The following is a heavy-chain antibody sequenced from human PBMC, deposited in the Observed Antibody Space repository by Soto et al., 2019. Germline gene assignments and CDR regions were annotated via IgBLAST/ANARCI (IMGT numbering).Heavy chain of an antibody. CDR2: IRSKTNNYAT. Sequence: EVQLVESGGGLVQPGGSLKVSCAVSGLTLSGFAMHWVRQAPGKGLEWVGRIRSKTNNYATEYGAAVKGRFVISRDDSNNMVFLQMNSLKIEDTAVYYCTRGPIGKLELVGGADYWGQGTLVTASS. D-gene: IGHD1-7*01. CDR1: GLTLSGFA. CDR3: TRGPIGKLELVGGADY. V-gene: IGHV3-73*02. J-gene: IGHJ4*02.